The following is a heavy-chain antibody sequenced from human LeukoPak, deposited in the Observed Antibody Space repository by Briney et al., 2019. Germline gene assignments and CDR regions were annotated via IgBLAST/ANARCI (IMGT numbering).Heavy chain of an antibody. V-gene: IGHV4-30-2*01. J-gene: IGHJ4*02. CDR2: IYHSGST. D-gene: IGHD4-17*01. CDR3: ASGRTTSEGY. CDR1: GGSISSGGYY. Sequence: PSQTLSLTCTVSGGSISSGGYYWSWIRQPPGKGLEWIGYIYHSGSTYYNPSLKSRVTISVDRSKNQFSLKLSSVTAADTAVYYCASGRTTSEGYWGQGTLVTVSS.